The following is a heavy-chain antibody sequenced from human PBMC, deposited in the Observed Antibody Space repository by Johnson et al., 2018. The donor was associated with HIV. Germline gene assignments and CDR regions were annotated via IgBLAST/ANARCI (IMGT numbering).Heavy chain of an antibody. Sequence: APGKGLVWVSGSRFDGDDTMYEDSVKGRFTISRDNARNTLYLQMNSLRAEDTALYYCAKALSGWFDAFDIWGQGTMVTVAS. V-gene: IGHV3-74*03. CDR2: SRFDGDDT. CDR3: AKALSGWFDAFDI. D-gene: IGHD6-19*01. J-gene: IGHJ3*02.